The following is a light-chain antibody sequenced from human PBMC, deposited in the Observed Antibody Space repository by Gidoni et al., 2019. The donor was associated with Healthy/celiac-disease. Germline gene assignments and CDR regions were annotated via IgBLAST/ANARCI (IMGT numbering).Light chain of an antibody. Sequence: IVMTQSPYSLAVSLGERATINCKSSQSVLYNSNNQNYLAWNQQKPGQPPKLLIYCASTLEPGVPDRFSGSGSGTYFTLTLSSLQAVDVAFYDCQQYHSTPSLPFXGXTKVEIK. CDR3: QQYHSTPSLP. CDR2: CAS. V-gene: IGKV4-1*01. CDR1: QSVLYNSNNQNY. J-gene: IGKJ4*01.